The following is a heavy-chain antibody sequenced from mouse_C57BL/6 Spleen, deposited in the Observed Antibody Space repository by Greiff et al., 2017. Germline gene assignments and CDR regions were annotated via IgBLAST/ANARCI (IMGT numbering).Heavy chain of an antibody. CDR2: IHPNSGST. V-gene: IGHV1-64*01. CDR1: GYTFTSYW. J-gene: IGHJ3*01. Sequence: QVQLQQPGAELVKPGASVKLSCKASGYTFTSYWMHWVKQRPGQGLEWIGMIHPNSGSTNYNEKFKSKATLTVDKSSSTAYMQLSSLTSEDSAVYYCARDGYYGEFAYWGQGTLVTVSA. D-gene: IGHD2-3*01. CDR3: ARDGYYGEFAY.